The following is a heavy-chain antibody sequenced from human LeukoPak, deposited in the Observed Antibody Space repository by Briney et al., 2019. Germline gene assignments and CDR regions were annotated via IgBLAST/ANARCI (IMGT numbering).Heavy chain of an antibody. J-gene: IGHJ1*01. D-gene: IGHD3-22*01. CDR1: GYIFSGYY. CDR3: ARGYYDSSDYEYFQH. V-gene: IGHV1-2*02. CDR2: INPNSGGA. Sequence: ASVKVSCKASGYIFSGYYMHWLRQAPGQGLEWMGWINPNSGGADYAQKFQGRVTMTRDTSIITAYMELSRLRSDDTAVYFCARGYYDSSDYEYFQHWGQGTLVTVSS.